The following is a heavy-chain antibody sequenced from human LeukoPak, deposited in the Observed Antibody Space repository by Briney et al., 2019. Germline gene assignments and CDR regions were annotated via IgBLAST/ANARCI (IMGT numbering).Heavy chain of an antibody. Sequence: MSSETLSLTCTVSGGSISSYYWSWIRQPPGKGLEWIGYIYYSGSTNYNPSLKSRVTISVDTSKNQFSLKLSSVTAADTAVYYCAREVWNWFDPWGQGTLVTVSS. CDR3: AREVWNWFDP. CDR1: GGSISSYY. J-gene: IGHJ5*02. D-gene: IGHD1-20*01. CDR2: IYYSGST. V-gene: IGHV4-59*01.